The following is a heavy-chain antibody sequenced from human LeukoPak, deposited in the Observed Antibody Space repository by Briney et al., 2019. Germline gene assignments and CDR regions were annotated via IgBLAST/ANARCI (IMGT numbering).Heavy chain of an antibody. V-gene: IGHV3-30*03. J-gene: IGHJ4*02. CDR2: ISYDGSNT. CDR3: ARDGVVEAITPPYYFDY. Sequence: PGGSLRLSCVASGFTFSSYTMNWVRQTPGKGLEWVAVISYDGSNTYYGDSVKGRFTISRDNSQNTLYLQMNSLTVEDTAFYFCARDGVVEAITPPYYFDYWGQGSLVTVSS. CDR1: GFTFSSYT. D-gene: IGHD2-8*02.